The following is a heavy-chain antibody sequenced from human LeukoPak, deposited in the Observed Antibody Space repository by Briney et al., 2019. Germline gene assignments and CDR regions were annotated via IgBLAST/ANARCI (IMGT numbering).Heavy chain of an antibody. CDR3: ARGGDGYNRPGNVNGFDP. CDR1: GGSISSSSYS. Sequence: PSETLSLTCTVSGGSISSSSYSWSWIRQPPGTGLEWIGYIYHSGSTYYNPSLKSRVTISVDRSKNQFSLKLSSVTAADTAVYYCARGGDGYNRPGNVNGFDPWGQGTLVTVSS. J-gene: IGHJ5*02. V-gene: IGHV4-30-2*01. D-gene: IGHD5-24*01. CDR2: IYHSGST.